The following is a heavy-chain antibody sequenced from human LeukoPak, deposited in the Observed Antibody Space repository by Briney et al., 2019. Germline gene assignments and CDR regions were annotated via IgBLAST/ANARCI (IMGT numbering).Heavy chain of an antibody. CDR2: ISSSGGST. J-gene: IGHJ4*02. Sequence: GGSLRLSCAASGLTFSDYYMSWIRQAPGKGREWVSYISSSGGSTYYADSVKGRFTISRDNSKNTLYLQMNSLRAEDTAVYYCARSYGSGSYLFIGPLDYWGQGTLVTVSS. CDR3: ARSYGSGSYLFIGPLDY. CDR1: GLTFSDYY. V-gene: IGHV3-11*04. D-gene: IGHD3-10*01.